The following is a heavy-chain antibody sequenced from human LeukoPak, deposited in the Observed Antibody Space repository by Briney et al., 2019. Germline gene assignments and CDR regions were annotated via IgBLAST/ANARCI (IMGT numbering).Heavy chain of an antibody. Sequence: GGSLRLSCAASGFIFSSHGMHWGRQAPGKGLEWVAVISYDESNKYAGSVKGRFTISRDNSKNTLYLQMNSLRAEDTAVYYCASGDSSWYCGSSVRQSIRCVENAFDIWGQGTMVTVSS. V-gene: IGHV3-30*03. CDR2: ISYDESNK. CDR3: ASGDSSWYCGSSVRQSIRCVENAFDI. J-gene: IGHJ3*02. CDR1: GFIFSSHG. D-gene: IGHD6-13*01.